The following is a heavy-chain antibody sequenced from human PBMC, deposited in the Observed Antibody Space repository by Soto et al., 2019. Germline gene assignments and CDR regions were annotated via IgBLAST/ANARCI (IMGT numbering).Heavy chain of an antibody. D-gene: IGHD3-22*01. CDR1: GFTFSSYA. CDR2: TTGSGGSA. V-gene: IGHV3-23*01. CDR3: VKAWTYYYDTSGPHFDY. J-gene: IGHJ4*02. Sequence: GGSLRLSCAASGFTFSSYAMSWVRQAPGKGLEWVSGTTGSGGSAYYADSVKGRSTISRDNSENTLYLQMNSLRAEDTAVYYCVKAWTYYYDTSGPHFDYWGQGTLVTVSS.